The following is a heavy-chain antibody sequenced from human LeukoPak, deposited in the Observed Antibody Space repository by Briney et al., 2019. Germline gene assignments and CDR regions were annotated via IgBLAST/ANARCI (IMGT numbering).Heavy chain of an antibody. V-gene: IGHV4-39*07. CDR3: ASEIYCGGDCQDDAFDI. Sequence: SETLSLTCTVSGGSISSSSYYWGSIRQPPGKGLEWIGSIYYSGSTYYNPSPKSRVTISVDTSKNQFSLKLSSVTAADTAVYYCASEIYCGGDCQDDAFDIWGQGIMVTVSS. CDR2: IYYSGST. D-gene: IGHD2-21*02. J-gene: IGHJ3*02. CDR1: GGSISSSSYY.